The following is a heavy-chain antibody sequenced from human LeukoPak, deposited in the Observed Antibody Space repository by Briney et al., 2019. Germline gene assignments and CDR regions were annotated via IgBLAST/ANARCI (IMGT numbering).Heavy chain of an antibody. D-gene: IGHD5-18*01. CDR1: GVTFSSYA. Sequence: SVKVSCKASGVTFSSYAISWVRQAPGQGLEWMGRIIPILGIANYAQKFQGRVTITADKSTSTAYMELSSLRSEDTAVYYCARDRGYSYGPHAFDIWGQGTMVTVSS. J-gene: IGHJ3*02. CDR3: ARDRGYSYGPHAFDI. CDR2: IIPILGIA. V-gene: IGHV1-69*04.